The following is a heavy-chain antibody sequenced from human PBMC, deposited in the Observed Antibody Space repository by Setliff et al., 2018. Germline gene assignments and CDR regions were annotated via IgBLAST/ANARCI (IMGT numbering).Heavy chain of an antibody. Sequence: PSETLSLTCTVSGGSISSYYWSWIRQPAGKGLEWIRRIYTSGSTNYNPSLKSRVTMSVDTSKNQFSLKLSSVTAADTAVYYCARSYYNFWSGYYRVNWFDPCGQGTLVTVSS. CDR2: IYTSGST. CDR1: GGSISSYY. J-gene: IGHJ5*02. CDR3: ARSYYNFWSGYYRVNWFDP. D-gene: IGHD3-3*01. V-gene: IGHV4-4*07.